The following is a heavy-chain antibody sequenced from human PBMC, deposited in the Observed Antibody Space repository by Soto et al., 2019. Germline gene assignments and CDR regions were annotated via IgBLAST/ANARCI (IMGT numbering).Heavy chain of an antibody. CDR1: VGSSSSNY. Sequence: ETLSLTGTVSVGSSSSNYWTWIRQPPGKGLEWIGYVYNSGSTNYNPSLKSRVTISEDTSKSQFSLKVNSMTAADTAVYYCARYRREAVAGYTLDNWGQGILVTVSS. CDR2: VYNSGST. D-gene: IGHD6-13*01. V-gene: IGHV4-59*01. J-gene: IGHJ4*02. CDR3: ARYRREAVAGYTLDN.